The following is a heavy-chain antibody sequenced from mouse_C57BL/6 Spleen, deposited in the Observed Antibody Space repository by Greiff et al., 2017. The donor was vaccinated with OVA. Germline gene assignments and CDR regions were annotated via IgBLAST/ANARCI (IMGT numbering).Heavy chain of an antibody. CDR1: GFTFSSYT. Sequence: EVMLVESGGGLVKPGGSLTLSCAASGFTFSSYTMSWVRQTPEKRLEWVATISGGGGNTYYPDSVKGRFTISRDNAKNTLYLQMSRLRSEDTALYYCAREGDGYYYFAYWGQGTLVTVSA. CDR3: AREGDGYYYFAY. CDR2: ISGGGGNT. J-gene: IGHJ3*01. D-gene: IGHD2-3*01. V-gene: IGHV5-9*01.